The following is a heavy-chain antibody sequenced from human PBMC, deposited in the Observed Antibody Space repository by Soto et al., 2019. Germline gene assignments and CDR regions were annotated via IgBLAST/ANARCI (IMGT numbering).Heavy chain of an antibody. J-gene: IGHJ6*02. CDR3: ARDDIVLVPAAIYYYGMDV. V-gene: IGHV1-46*01. CDR1: GYTFTSYY. D-gene: IGHD2-2*01. Sequence: GASVKVSCKASGYTFTSYYMHWVRQAPGQGLEWMGIINPSGGSTSYAQKFQGRVTMTRDTSTSTVYMELSSLRSEDTAVYYCARDDIVLVPAAIYYYGMDVWGQGTTVTVSS. CDR2: INPSGGST.